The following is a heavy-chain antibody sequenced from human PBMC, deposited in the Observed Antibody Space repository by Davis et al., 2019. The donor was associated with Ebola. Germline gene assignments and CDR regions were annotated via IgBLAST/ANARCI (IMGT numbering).Heavy chain of an antibody. D-gene: IGHD1-14*01. V-gene: IGHV3-53*01. J-gene: IGHJ3*02. CDR3: ARVSPEKDAFDI. CDR2: IYSGGST. CDR1: GFTFSSYG. Sequence: PGGSLRLSCAASGFTFSSYGMSWVRQAPGKGLEWVSVIYSGGSTYYADSVKGRFTISRDNSKNTLYLQMNSLRAEDTAVYYCARVSPEKDAFDIWGQGTMVTVSS.